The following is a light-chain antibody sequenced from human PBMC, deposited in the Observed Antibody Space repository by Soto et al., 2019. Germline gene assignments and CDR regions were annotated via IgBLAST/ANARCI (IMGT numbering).Light chain of an antibody. V-gene: IGLV2-14*01. Sequence: QSALTQPASVSGSPGQSITISCTGTSSDIGGYNYVSWYQQHPDKVPNLMIYDVTNRPSGVSNRFSGSKSGNTASLTISGLQAEDEADYYCSSYTSSSTLIFGGGTKLTVL. CDR1: SSDIGGYNY. CDR3: SSYTSSSTLI. J-gene: IGLJ2*01. CDR2: DVT.